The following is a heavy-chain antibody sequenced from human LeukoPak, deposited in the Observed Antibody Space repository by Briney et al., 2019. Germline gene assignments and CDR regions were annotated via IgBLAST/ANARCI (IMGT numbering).Heavy chain of an antibody. V-gene: IGHV3-9*01. CDR1: GFTFDDYA. Sequence: GGSLRLSCAASGFTFDDYAMHWVRQAPGKGLEWVSGISWNSGSIGYADSVKGRSTISRDNAKNSLYLQMNSLRAEDTALYYCAKVGIAAAAYWYFDLWGRGTLVTVSS. CDR3: AKVGIAAAAYWYFDL. CDR2: ISWNSGSI. J-gene: IGHJ2*01. D-gene: IGHD6-13*01.